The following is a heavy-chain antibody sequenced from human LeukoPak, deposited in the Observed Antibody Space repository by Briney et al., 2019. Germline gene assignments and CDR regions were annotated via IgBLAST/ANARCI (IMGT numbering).Heavy chain of an antibody. J-gene: IGHJ4*02. D-gene: IGHD5-18*01. CDR3: ARGGYSYNDY. CDR1: GFTVSHYW. CDR2: IKEDGSEK. V-gene: IGHV3-7*03. Sequence: GGSLRLSCAASGFTVSHYWMSWVRQAPGKGLEWVAKIKEDGSEKYYVDSVEGRFTISRDNAKNSLYLQMNSLSAEDTAVYYCARGGYSYNDYWGQGNLVTVSS.